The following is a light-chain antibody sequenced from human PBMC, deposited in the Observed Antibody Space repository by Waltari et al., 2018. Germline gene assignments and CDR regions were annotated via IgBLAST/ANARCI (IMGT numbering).Light chain of an antibody. J-gene: IGKJ3*01. CDR3: QQYGSSPLFT. V-gene: IGKV3-20*01. Sequence: EDVLTQSPGTLSLSPGEQAPHSCRASQSVSSSYLAWYQQKPGQAPRLLIYGASSRATGIPDRFSGSGSGTDFTLTISRLEPEDFAVYYCQQYGSSPLFTFGPGTKVDVK. CDR1: QSVSSSY. CDR2: GAS.